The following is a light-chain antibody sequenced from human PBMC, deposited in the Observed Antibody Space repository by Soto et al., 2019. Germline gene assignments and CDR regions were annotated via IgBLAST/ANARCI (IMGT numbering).Light chain of an antibody. CDR1: HYISTY. V-gene: IGKV1-39*01. Sequence: DIQMTQSPSSLSASVGGRVAISCRASHYISTYLNWYQQRPGKAPKLLIYAASSLQSGVPSRFSGSGSGTDFTLTISSLQPEDFATYYCQHFNSYPWTFGQGTKVEIK. CDR2: AAS. J-gene: IGKJ1*01. CDR3: QHFNSYPWT.